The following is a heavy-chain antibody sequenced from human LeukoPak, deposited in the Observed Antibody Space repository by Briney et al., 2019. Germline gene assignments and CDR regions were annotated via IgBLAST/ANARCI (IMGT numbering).Heavy chain of an antibody. D-gene: IGHD2-21*01. CDR2: FGGSI. J-gene: IGHJ4*02. V-gene: IGHV3-23*01. CDR1: GFTFSSFA. CDR3: AFGPLWDY. Sequence: PGGSLRLSCAASGFTFSSFAMTWVRQAPGKGLEWVSTFGGSIYYVDSVRGRFTISRDNSKNTLYLQMNSLRAEDTAVYYCAFGPLWDYWGQGTLVTVSS.